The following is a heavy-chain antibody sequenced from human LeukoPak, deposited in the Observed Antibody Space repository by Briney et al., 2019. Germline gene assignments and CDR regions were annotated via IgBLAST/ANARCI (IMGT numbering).Heavy chain of an antibody. D-gene: IGHD3-10*01. J-gene: IGHJ4*02. CDR1: GFTVSSNY. V-gene: IGHV3-53*01. CDR2: IYSGGST. Sequence: TGGSLRLSCAASGFTVSSNYMSWVRQAPGKGLEWVSVIYSGGSTYYADSVKGRFTISRDNSKNTLYLQMNSLRAEDTAVYYCARESMVRGNDYWGQGTLVTVSS. CDR3: ARESMVRGNDY.